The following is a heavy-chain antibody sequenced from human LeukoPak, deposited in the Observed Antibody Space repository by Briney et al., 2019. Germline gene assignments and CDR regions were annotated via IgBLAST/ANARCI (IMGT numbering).Heavy chain of an antibody. Sequence: GGSLRLSCAASGFTVNSNCLSWVRQAPGKGLEWVSTLYNTGNTYYANSVKGRFSISRGNSKNTLFLQMNSLRAEDTAVYYCARLTADGRLYFVDWGPGTLVTVSS. CDR1: GFTVNSNC. D-gene: IGHD6-13*01. V-gene: IGHV3-53*01. J-gene: IGHJ4*02. CDR3: ARLTADGRLYFVD. CDR2: LYNTGNT.